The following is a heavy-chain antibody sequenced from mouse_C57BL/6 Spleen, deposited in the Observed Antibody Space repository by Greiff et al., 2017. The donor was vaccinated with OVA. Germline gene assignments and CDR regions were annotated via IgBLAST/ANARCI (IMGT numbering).Heavy chain of an antibody. CDR2: IDPSDSYS. CDR1: GYTFTSYW. V-gene: IGHV1-69*01. CDR3: ARRYFDV. J-gene: IGHJ1*03. Sequence: QVHVQQPGAELVMPGASVKLSCKASGYTFTSYWMHWVKQRPGQGLEWIGEIDPSDSYSNYNQKFKGKSTLTVDKSSSTAYMQLSSQTSEDSAVYYGARRYFDVWGTGTTVTVSS.